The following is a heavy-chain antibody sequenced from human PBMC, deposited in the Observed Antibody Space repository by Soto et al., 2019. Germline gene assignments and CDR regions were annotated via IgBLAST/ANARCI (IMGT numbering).Heavy chain of an antibody. CDR1: GYSITAAGYY. Sequence: SETLSLTCFVSGYSITAAGYYWSWIRHHPGKGLEWIGSFYSSGSIIYNPSLRSRVSISGDTSSNQFSMSLTSVTAADTARYYCARMYSSGSGWFHPWGQGTLVTVSS. V-gene: IGHV4-31*03. CDR3: ARMYSSGSGWFHP. CDR2: FYSSGSI. D-gene: IGHD6-19*01. J-gene: IGHJ5*02.